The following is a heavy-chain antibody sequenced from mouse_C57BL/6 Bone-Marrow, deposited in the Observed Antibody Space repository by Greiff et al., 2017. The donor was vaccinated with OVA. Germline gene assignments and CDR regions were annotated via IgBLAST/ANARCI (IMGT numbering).Heavy chain of an antibody. J-gene: IGHJ4*01. Sequence: VQLQQPGTELVKPGASVKLSCKASGYTFTSYWMHWVKQRPGQGLEWIGNINPSNGGTNYNEKFKSKATLTVDKSSSTAYMQLSSLTSEDSAVYYCARNSNYEAYYYAMDYWGQGTSVTVSS. D-gene: IGHD2-5*01. CDR1: GYTFTSYW. CDR2: INPSNGGT. CDR3: ARNSNYEAYYYAMDY. V-gene: IGHV1-53*01.